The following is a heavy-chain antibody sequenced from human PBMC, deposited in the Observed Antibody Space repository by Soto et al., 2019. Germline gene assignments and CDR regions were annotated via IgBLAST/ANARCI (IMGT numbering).Heavy chain of an antibody. Sequence: QVQLVQSGAEVKKPGSSVKVSCKASGGTFSSYTISWVRQAPGQGLEWMGRIIPILGIANYAQKFQGRVTNSAHKSTSTAYMELSSLVSEHTAMYYCPRPEYHFGSGAFFDYLGQGTLVTVSS. CDR2: IIPILGIA. CDR1: GGTFSSYT. CDR3: PRPEYHFGSGAFFDY. V-gene: IGHV1-69*02. D-gene: IGHD3-10*01. J-gene: IGHJ4*02.